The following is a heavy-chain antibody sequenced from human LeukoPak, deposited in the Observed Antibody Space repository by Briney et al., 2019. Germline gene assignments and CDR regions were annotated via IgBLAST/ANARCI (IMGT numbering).Heavy chain of an antibody. CDR2: IRYDGNKK. Sequence: GGSLRLSCAASGFTFSTYGMHWVRQAPGKELEWVAFIRYDGNKKYYADSVKGRFTVSRDNSKNTLFLQMNSLRAEDTAVYYCARNGGFFDYWGQGTVVTVSS. CDR1: GFTFSTYG. D-gene: IGHD3-16*01. CDR3: ARNGGFFDY. J-gene: IGHJ4*02. V-gene: IGHV3-30*02.